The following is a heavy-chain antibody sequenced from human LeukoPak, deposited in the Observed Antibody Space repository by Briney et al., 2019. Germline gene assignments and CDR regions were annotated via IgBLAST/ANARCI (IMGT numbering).Heavy chain of an antibody. CDR2: IYYSGST. CDR3: AREDENWVFDY. D-gene: IGHD7-27*01. Sequence: PSETLSLTCAVSGGSISSSYWWSWIRQPPGKGLEWIGYIYYSGSTNYNPSLKSRVTISVDTSKNQFSLKLSSVTAADTAVYYCAREDENWVFDYWGQGTLVTVSS. V-gene: IGHV4-61*01. CDR1: GGSISSSYW. J-gene: IGHJ4*02.